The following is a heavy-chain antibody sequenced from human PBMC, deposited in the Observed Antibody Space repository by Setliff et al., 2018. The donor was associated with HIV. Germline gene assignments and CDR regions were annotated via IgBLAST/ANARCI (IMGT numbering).Heavy chain of an antibody. CDR1: GGTFSSYA. CDR2: IIPIFGTA. Sequence: SVKVSCKASGGTFSSYAISWVRQAPGRGLEWMGGIIPIFGTANYAQKFQGRVTITADESTSTAYMELKRLTSDDTALYYCAKGAGGYYDQWSQGTLVTVSS. CDR3: AKGAGGYYDQ. V-gene: IGHV1-69*13. J-gene: IGHJ4*02. D-gene: IGHD2-15*01.